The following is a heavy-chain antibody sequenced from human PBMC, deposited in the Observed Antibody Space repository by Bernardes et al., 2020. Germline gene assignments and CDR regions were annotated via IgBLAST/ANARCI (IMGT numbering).Heavy chain of an antibody. J-gene: IGHJ4*02. Sequence: GESLNLSCQGSGYNFATYWIGWVRQMPGQGLEWMGMIYPIDSDIRYSPSFQGQVTISADESIGTAYLQWSSLKASDTAMYYCARRDYYYGDGYGYWGQGTLVTVSS. CDR1: GYNFATYW. D-gene: IGHD3-22*01. V-gene: IGHV5-51*01. CDR3: ARRDYYYGDGYGY. CDR2: IYPIDSDI.